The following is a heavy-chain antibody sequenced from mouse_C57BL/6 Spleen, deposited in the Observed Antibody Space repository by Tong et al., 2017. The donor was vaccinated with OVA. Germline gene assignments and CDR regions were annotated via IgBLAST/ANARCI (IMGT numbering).Heavy chain of an antibody. Sequence: VQLQESGAELVRPGASVTLSCKASGYTFADYEMHWVKQTPVHGLEWIGAIDPETGGTAYNQKFKGKAILTADKSSSTAYMELHSLTSEDSAVYYCARGDYYDYDPFAYWGQGTLVTVSA. CDR3: ARGDYYDYDPFAY. CDR2: IDPETGGT. CDR1: GYTFADYE. V-gene: IGHV1-15*01. D-gene: IGHD2-4*01. J-gene: IGHJ3*01.